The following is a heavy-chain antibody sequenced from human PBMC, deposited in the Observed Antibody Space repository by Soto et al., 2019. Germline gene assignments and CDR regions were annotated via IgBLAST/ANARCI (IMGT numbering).Heavy chain of an antibody. V-gene: IGHV4-39*01. CDR3: ARQRTSVVTQAYFDV. CDR1: GNSISPCFYY. D-gene: IGHD2-21*02. Sequence: SETLSLTCTVTGNSISPCFYYWAWICQPPRKRFDWIGGIYYSGSTYNNPSLRSRVSMSIDTSKDQFSLKLKSVTAADTALYFCARQRTSVVTQAYFDVWGPGSLVT. J-gene: IGHJ4*02. CDR2: IYYSGST.